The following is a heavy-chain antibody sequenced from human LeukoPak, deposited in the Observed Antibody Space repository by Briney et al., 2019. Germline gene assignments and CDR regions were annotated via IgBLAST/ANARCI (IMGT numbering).Heavy chain of an antibody. CDR1: GFTVSSNY. J-gene: IGHJ4*02. V-gene: IGHV3-53*01. CDR3: ARDDGSGSYYKGALDY. CDR2: IYSGGST. D-gene: IGHD3-10*01. Sequence: GGSLRLSCAASGFTVSSNYMSWVRQAPGKGLEWVSVIYSGGSTYYADSVKGRFTISRDNSKNTLYLQMNSLRAEDTAVYYCARDDGSGSYYKGALDYWGQGTLVTVSS.